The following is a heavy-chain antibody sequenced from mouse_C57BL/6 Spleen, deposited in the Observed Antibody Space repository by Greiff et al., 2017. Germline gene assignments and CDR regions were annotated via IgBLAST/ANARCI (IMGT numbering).Heavy chain of an antibody. Sequence: EVMLVESGGGLVQPKGSLKLSCAASGFSFNTYAMNWVRQAPGKGLEWVARIRSKSNNYATYYADSVKDRFTISRDDSESMLYLQMNNLKTEDTAMYYCVRTDGYYVGYAMDYWGQGTSVTVSS. J-gene: IGHJ4*01. CDR3: VRTDGYYVGYAMDY. CDR1: GFSFNTYA. V-gene: IGHV10-1*01. D-gene: IGHD2-3*01. CDR2: IRSKSNNYAT.